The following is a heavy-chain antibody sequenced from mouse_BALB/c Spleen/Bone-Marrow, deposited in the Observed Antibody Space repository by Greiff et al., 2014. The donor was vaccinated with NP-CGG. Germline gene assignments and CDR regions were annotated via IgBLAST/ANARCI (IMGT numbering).Heavy chain of an antibody. CDR3: ARLFGTRDFDY. J-gene: IGHJ2*01. D-gene: IGHD4-1*01. CDR2: IDPEIGNT. V-gene: IGHV14-1*02. Sequence: VQLQQSGAELVRPGALVKLSCKASGFNIKDYFMHWVKQRPEQGLEWIGWIDPEIGNTLYDPKFQGKASITADTSSNTAYLQFSSLTSEDTAVYYCARLFGTRDFDYWGQGTTLTVSS. CDR1: GFNIKDYF.